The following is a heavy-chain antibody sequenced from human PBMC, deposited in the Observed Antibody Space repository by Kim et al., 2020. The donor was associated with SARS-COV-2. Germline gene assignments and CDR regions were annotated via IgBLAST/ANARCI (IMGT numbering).Heavy chain of an antibody. J-gene: IGHJ4*02. CDR1: GFTFSSYA. CDR2: ISGSGGST. D-gene: IGHD2-21*02. CDR3: ARSHIVVVTAN. Sequence: GGSLRLSCAASGFTFSSYAMSWVRQAPGKGLEWVSAISGSGGSTYYADSVKGRFTISRDNSKNTLYLQMNSLRAEDTAVYYCARSHIVVVTANWGQGTLVTASS. V-gene: IGHV3-23*01.